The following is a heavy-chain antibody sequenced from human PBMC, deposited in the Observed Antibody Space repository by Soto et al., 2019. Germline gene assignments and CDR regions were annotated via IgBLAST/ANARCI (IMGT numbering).Heavy chain of an antibody. CDR2: ISGSGGST. D-gene: IGHD6-19*01. V-gene: IGHV3-23*01. CDR3: AKDRGIAVARTYGMDV. Sequence: GGSLRLSCAASGFTFSSYAMSWVRQAPGKGLEWVSAISGSGGSTYYADSLKGRFTISRDNSKNTLYLQMNSLRAEDTAVYYCAKDRGIAVARTYGMDVWGQGTTVTVSS. CDR1: GFTFSSYA. J-gene: IGHJ6*02.